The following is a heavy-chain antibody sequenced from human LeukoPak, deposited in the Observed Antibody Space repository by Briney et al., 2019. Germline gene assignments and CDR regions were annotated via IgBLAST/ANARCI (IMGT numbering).Heavy chain of an antibody. CDR1: GYSFTSYW. D-gene: IGHD3-10*01. CDR2: LYPGDSDT. CDR3: ARGLPYYYGSGSYYKIPRYFDY. J-gene: IGHJ4*02. Sequence: GESLKVSCKGSGYSFTSYWIGWVRQVPGKGLEWMGILYPGDSDTRYSPSIQGQVTISADKSISTAYLQWSSLKASDTAMYYCARGLPYYYGSGSYYKIPRYFDYWGQGTLVTVSS. V-gene: IGHV5-51*01.